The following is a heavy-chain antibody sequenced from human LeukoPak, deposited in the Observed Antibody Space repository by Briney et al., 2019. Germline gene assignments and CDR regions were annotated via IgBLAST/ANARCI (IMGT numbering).Heavy chain of an antibody. CDR3: AKDQNTGYANNWFDP. D-gene: IGHD5-12*01. CDR2: INPNNGGT. V-gene: IGHV1-2*02. J-gene: IGHJ5*02. CDR1: GYSFTGYY. Sequence: GASVKASCKASGYSFTGYYIHWVRQAPGQGLEWMGWINPNNGGTNFAQKFQGRVTMTRDTSISTAYMELSRLRSDDTAIYYCAKDQNTGYANNWFDPWGQGTLVTVSS.